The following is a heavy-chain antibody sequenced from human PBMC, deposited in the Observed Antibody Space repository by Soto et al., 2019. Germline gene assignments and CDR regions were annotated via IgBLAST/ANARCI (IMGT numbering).Heavy chain of an antibody. Sequence: GASVKVSCKASGYTFTSYGISWVRQAPGQGLEWMGWISAYNGNTNYAQKLQGRVTMTTDTSTSTAYMELRSLRSDDTAVYYCARNAKPDYGGKSGRAGPWSYWGQGTLVTVSS. J-gene: IGHJ4*02. CDR3: ARNAKPDYGGKSGRAGPWSY. V-gene: IGHV1-18*01. CDR2: ISAYNGNT. CDR1: GYTFTSYG. D-gene: IGHD4-17*01.